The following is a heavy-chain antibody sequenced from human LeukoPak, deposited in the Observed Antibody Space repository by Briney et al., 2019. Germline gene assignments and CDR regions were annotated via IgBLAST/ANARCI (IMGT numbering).Heavy chain of an antibody. CDR3: ARHVYYDSDDWYFDL. J-gene: IGHJ2*01. CDR1: GGSISSSSYY. D-gene: IGHD3-22*01. V-gene: IGHV4-39*01. CDR2: IYYGGST. Sequence: SETLSLTCTVSGGSISSSSYYWGWIRQPPGKGLEWIGSIYYGGSTYYNPSLKSRVTISVDTSKNQFSLKLSSVTAADTAVYYCARHVYYDSDDWYFDLWGRGTLVTVSS.